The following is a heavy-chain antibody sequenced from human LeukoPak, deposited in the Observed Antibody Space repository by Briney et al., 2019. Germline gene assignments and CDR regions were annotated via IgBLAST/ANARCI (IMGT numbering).Heavy chain of an antibody. Sequence: SETLFLTCTVSGGPISSYYWSWIRQPPGKGLEWVGYIYYSGSTNYNPSRKSRDTKSEDTSKNQFSLKVSSVTAADTAVYYCARDFSIAFDIWSQGTMVTVSS. CDR3: ARDFSIAFDI. CDR1: GGPISSYY. V-gene: IGHV4-59*01. J-gene: IGHJ3*02. D-gene: IGHD3-3*02. CDR2: IYYSGST.